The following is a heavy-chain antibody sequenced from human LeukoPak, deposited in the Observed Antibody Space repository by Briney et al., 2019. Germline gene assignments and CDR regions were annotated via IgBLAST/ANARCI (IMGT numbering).Heavy chain of an antibody. Sequence: SSETLSLTCTVSGGSVSSYYWSWIRQPPGKGLEWMGYIYYSGSTNYNPSLKSRVTISVDTSKNQFSLKLSSATAADTAVYYCARQGRRGSSYGLDYWGQGTLVTVSS. CDR3: ARQGRRGSSYGLDY. V-gene: IGHV4-59*08. D-gene: IGHD5-18*01. CDR1: GGSVSSYY. J-gene: IGHJ4*02. CDR2: IYYSGST.